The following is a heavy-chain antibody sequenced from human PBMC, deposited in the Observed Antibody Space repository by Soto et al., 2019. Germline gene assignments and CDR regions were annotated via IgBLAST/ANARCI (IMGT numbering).Heavy chain of an antibody. Sequence: PSETLCVSCTFSGGSISISSYYWGWIRQPPGKGLEWIGSIYYSGSTYYNPSLKSRVTISVDTSKNQFSLKLSSVTAADTAVYYCPRPARRGYYYYGMDVWGQGTTVTVSS. CDR2: IYYSGST. V-gene: IGHV4-39*01. D-gene: IGHD6-6*01. CDR1: GGSISISSYY. J-gene: IGHJ6*01. CDR3: PRPARRGYYYYGMDV.